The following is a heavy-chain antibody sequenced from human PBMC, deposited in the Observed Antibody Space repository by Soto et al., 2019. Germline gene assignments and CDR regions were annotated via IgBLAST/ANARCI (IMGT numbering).Heavy chain of an antibody. CDR3: AKDGVEVVPVALTDYYYYHIDV. V-gene: IGHV3-9*01. Sequence: EVQLVESGGGLVQPGRSLRLSCTAAGFTFDNYAMHWVRQAPGKGLEWVSGISWNSGNIGYADSVKGRLTISRDNAKNSLYLQMTSLRAEDTALYYCAKDGVEVVPVALTDYYYYHIDVWGKGTTVTVSS. J-gene: IGHJ6*03. CDR2: ISWNSGNI. CDR1: GFTFDNYA. D-gene: IGHD2-2*01.